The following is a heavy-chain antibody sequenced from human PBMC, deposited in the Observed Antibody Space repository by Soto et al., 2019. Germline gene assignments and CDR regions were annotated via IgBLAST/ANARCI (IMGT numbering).Heavy chain of an antibody. CDR2: SIHIFGTA. CDR3: ARVAYDSSCYYYPTFAFDI. J-gene: IGHJ3*02. CDR1: GGTFSSYA. D-gene: IGHD3-22*01. V-gene: IGHV1-69*01. Sequence: QVQLVQSGAEVKKPGSSVKVSCKASGGTFSSYAISWVRQAPGQGLEWMGGSIHIFGTANYAHKFQGRVTVTADESTSTAYMEVSSLGDEYTAVYYCARVAYDSSCYYYPTFAFDIWGQGTTVTVSS.